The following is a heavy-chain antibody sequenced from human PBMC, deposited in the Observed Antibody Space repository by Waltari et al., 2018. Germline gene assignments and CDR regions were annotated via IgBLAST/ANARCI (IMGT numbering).Heavy chain of an antibody. CDR1: GFLFDVFF. Sequence: EVQLVESGGGLVQPGTSLRLSCVAAGFLFDVFFMHWVRQAPGKGLEWVSGINWNSGSIAYADSVKGRFIISRDNAKNSLYLQLNSLRPEDTALYYCAKEGKYASGWAYFDYWGQGTLVTVSS. CDR2: INWNSGSI. V-gene: IGHV3-9*01. CDR3: AKEGKYASGWAYFDY. D-gene: IGHD6-19*01. J-gene: IGHJ4*02.